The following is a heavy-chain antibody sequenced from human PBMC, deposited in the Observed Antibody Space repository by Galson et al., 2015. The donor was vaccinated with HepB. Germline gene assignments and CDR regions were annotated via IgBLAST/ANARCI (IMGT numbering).Heavy chain of an antibody. Sequence: SVKVSCKASGGTFSSYAISWVRQAPGQGLEWMGGIIPIFGTANYAQKFQGRVTITADESTSTAYMELSSLRSEDTAIYYCARELMGGTNFDYWGLRTLVTVSS. CDR3: ARELMGGTNFDY. V-gene: IGHV1-69*13. CDR1: GGTFSSYA. D-gene: IGHD2-8*01. CDR2: IIPIFGTA. J-gene: IGHJ4*02.